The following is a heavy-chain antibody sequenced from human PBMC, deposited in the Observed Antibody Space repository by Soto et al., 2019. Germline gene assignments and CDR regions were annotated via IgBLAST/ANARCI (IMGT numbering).Heavy chain of an antibody. CDR2: ISHGGST. J-gene: IGHJ4*02. Sequence: SETLSLTCAVYGGSSSGYYWSWIRQSPGRGLEWIGEISHGGSTNYNPSFESRATVSLDTSKKQFSLKMSSVTAADTAVYYCARVRRGSSYSRSWYYFDSWGQGTMVTVSS. CDR3: ARVRRGSSYSRSWYYFDS. D-gene: IGHD1-26*01. CDR1: GGSSSGYY. V-gene: IGHV4-34*01.